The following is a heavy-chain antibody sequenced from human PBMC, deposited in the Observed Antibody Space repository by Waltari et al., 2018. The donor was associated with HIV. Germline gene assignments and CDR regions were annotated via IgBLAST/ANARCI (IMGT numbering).Heavy chain of an antibody. CDR3: ARGKGYYGMDV. J-gene: IGHJ6*02. CDR2: IIPILDLS. CDR1: GDTFSSYT. V-gene: IGHV1-69*02. Sequence: QVQLVQSGAEVKKPGSSVRVSCKASGDTFSSYTMNWVRQAPGQGLEWMGRIIPILDLSNSAQKFQDRVTIMADKCTNTAYMDLSSLTSEDTAVYYCARGKGYYGMDVWGQGTTVTVSS.